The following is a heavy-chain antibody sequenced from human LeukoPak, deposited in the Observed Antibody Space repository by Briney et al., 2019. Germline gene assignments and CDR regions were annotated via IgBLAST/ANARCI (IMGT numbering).Heavy chain of an antibody. CDR2: IYYSGST. D-gene: IGHD6-19*01. J-gene: IGHJ3*02. V-gene: IGHV4-39*01. CDR3: ARHPRRSGWYGAFDI. Sequence: PSETLSLTCTVSGGSISSYYWGWIRQPPGKGLEWIGSIYYSGSTYYNPSPKSRVTISVDTSKNQFSLKLSSVTAADTAVYYCARHPRRSGWYGAFDIWGQGTMVTVSS. CDR1: GGSISSYY.